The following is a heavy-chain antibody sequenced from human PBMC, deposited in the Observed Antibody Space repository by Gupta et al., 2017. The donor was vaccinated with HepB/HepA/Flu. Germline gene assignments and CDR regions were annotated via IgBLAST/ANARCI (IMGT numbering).Heavy chain of an antibody. D-gene: IGHD2-2*02. CDR3: AKPVVSAAIASWFDP. J-gene: IGHJ5*02. CDR2: IGISGSTR. CDR1: GFTFSNYA. Sequence: EVQLLESGGGLVQPGGSLRLSCAASGFTFSNYAMTWVRQAPGKGLEWVSVIGISGSTRFYADSVKGRFTISRDNSKNTLYLHMNTLRAEDTAVYYCAKPVVSAAIASWFDPWGQGTLVTVSS. V-gene: IGHV3-23*01.